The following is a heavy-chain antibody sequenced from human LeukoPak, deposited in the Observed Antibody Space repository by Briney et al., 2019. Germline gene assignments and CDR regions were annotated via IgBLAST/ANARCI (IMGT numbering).Heavy chain of an antibody. CDR2: ISSSGGTT. V-gene: IGHV3-23*01. J-gene: IGHJ6*03. D-gene: IGHD6-13*01. CDR3: AKQMMERQQYYYMDV. CDR1: GFTFSTYA. Sequence: PGGSLRLSCAASGFTFSTYAVNWVRQAPGKGLEWVSAISSSGGTTYYADSVKGRFSISRDNSKNTLYLQMNSLRAEDTAVYYCAKQMMERQQYYYMDVWGKGTSVTVSS.